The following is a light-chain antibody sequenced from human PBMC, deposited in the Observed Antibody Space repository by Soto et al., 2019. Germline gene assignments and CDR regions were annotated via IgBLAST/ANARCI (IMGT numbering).Light chain of an antibody. CDR1: QSVSSL. Sequence: EVLMTQSPATLSLSPGERATLSCRASQSVSSLLAWYQQKPGQAPRLLIYRASTRATGISGRFSGSGSGTEFTLTITSLQSEDFAVYYCQQYNEWPITFGQGARLEIK. V-gene: IGKV3-15*01. J-gene: IGKJ5*01. CDR2: RAS. CDR3: QQYNEWPIT.